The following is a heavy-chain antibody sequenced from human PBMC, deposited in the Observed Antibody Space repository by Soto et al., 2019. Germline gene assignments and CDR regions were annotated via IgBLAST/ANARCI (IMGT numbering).Heavy chain of an antibody. CDR2: IYPHDSDT. Sequence: ESLKISCEGSGYSFTNYWIGWVRQMPGKGLEWMGIIYPHDSDTRYSPSFQGQVTISADKSISTAFLQWSSLQASDTAMYFCARVTGQTLDYWAQGTLVTVSS. CDR3: ARVTGQTLDY. D-gene: IGHD5-18*01. V-gene: IGHV5-51*01. CDR1: GYSFTNYW. J-gene: IGHJ4*02.